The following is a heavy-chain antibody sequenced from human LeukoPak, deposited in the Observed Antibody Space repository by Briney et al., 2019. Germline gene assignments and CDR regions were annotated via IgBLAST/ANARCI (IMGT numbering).Heavy chain of an antibody. V-gene: IGHV3-23*01. CDR1: GFTFSSYA. Sequence: GGSLRLSCAASGFTFSSYAVSWVRQAPGKGLEWVSAISGSGGSTYYADSVKGRFTISRDNSKNTLYLQMNSLRAEDTAVYYCAKDGYYYDSSGYYSDYWGQGTLVTVSS. CDR3: AKDGYYYDSSGYYSDY. CDR2: ISGSGGST. D-gene: IGHD3-22*01. J-gene: IGHJ4*02.